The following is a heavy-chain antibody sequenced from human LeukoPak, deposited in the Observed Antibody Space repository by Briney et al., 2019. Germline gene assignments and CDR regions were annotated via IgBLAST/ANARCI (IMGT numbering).Heavy chain of an antibody. CDR1: GFTFSSYG. J-gene: IGHJ4*02. Sequence: TGGSLRLSCAASGFTFSSYGMHWVRQAPGKGLEWVAVISYDASNKYYADSVKGRFTISRDNAKNSLYLQMNSLRAEDTAVYYCARGANYYDSSGYSYWGQGTLVTVSS. V-gene: IGHV3-30*03. CDR2: ISYDASNK. D-gene: IGHD3-22*01. CDR3: ARGANYYDSSGYSY.